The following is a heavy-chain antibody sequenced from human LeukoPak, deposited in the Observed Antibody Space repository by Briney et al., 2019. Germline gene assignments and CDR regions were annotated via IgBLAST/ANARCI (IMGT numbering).Heavy chain of an antibody. D-gene: IGHD2-15*01. Sequence: PSETLSLTCTVSGGLISISTYYWGWIRQPPGKGLEWIGSIYYSGTTHYNPSLKSRVAIAVDTSKNQFSLKLISVTAADTAVYYCARRIVVVVAATDSYYFDYWGQGTLVTVSS. V-gene: IGHV4-39*07. J-gene: IGHJ4*02. CDR1: GGLISISTYY. CDR2: IYYSGTT. CDR3: ARRIVVVVAATDSYYFDY.